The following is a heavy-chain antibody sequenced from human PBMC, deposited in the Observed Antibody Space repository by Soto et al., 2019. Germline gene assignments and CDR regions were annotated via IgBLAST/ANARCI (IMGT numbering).Heavy chain of an antibody. CDR2: ISHDGINK. CDR3: ARDMYSSDYFVKWFEP. D-gene: IGHD6-19*01. V-gene: IGHV3-30-3*01. Sequence: QVRLVESGGGVVQPGRSLRLSWTASGFSFSSYAMYWFRQPPGKGLEWVAVISHDGINKHYADSVKGRVTVSRDNSNHSLDLQLNSLRGEDTAMYYCARDMYSSDYFVKWFEPWGQGTLVTVSS. J-gene: IGHJ5*02. CDR1: GFSFSSYA.